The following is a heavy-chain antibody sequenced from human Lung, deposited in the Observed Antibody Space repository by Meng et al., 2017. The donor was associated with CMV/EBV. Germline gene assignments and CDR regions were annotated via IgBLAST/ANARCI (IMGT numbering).Heavy chain of an antibody. V-gene: IGHV1-18*01. CDR2: ISAYNGNT. Sequence: ASXXVSXKASGYTFIAYAICWVRQAPGQGHEWMGWISAYNGNTNYAQKFQGRVTMTTDTSTSTAYMELRSLRSDDTAVYYCARSDMIRGVVVLDYWGHGTLVTVSS. J-gene: IGHJ4*01. D-gene: IGHD3-10*01. CDR1: GYTFIAYA. CDR3: ARSDMIRGVVVLDY.